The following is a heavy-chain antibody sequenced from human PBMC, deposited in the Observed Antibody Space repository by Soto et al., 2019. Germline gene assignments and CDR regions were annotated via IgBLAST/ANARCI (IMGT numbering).Heavy chain of an antibody. Sequence: QVQVVQSGVEARRPGSSVKVSCKASGDTFKNCVISWVRQAPGQGLEWMGGIIPLFGTTAFAQRLQGRLTITTDESTTTAYMELSRLRSEDTATYYCAAELGFGKLSVVWGQGTTVIVSS. CDR2: IIPLFGTT. CDR3: AAELGFGKLSVV. CDR1: GDTFKNCV. D-gene: IGHD3-10*01. J-gene: IGHJ6*02. V-gene: IGHV1-69*01.